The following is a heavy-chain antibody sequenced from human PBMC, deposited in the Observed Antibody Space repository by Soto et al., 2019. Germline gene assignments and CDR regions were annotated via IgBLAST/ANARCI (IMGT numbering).Heavy chain of an antibody. D-gene: IGHD5-12*01. Sequence: ASVKVSCKASGYTFTSYGISWVRQAPGQGLEWMGWISAYNGNTNYAQKLQGRVTMTTDTSTSTAYMELRSLRAEDTAVYYCARDFFSISGCDEGFDIWGQGTRVTVSS. CDR3: ARDFFSISGCDEGFDI. V-gene: IGHV1-18*01. CDR1: GYTFTSYG. CDR2: ISAYNGNT. J-gene: IGHJ6*02.